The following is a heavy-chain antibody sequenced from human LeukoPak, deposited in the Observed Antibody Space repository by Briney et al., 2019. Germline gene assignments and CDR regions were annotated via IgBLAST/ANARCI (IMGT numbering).Heavy chain of an antibody. J-gene: IGHJ5*02. CDR3: ARGRYSSGWYIARWFDP. CDR1: GGSFNGYY. Sequence: SETLSLTCAVYGGSFNGYYWSWIRQPPGKGLEWIGEINHSGSTNYNPSLKSRVTISVDTSKNQFSLKLSSVTAADTAVYYCARGRYSSGWYIARWFDPWGQGTLVTVSS. CDR2: INHSGST. D-gene: IGHD6-19*01. V-gene: IGHV4-34*01.